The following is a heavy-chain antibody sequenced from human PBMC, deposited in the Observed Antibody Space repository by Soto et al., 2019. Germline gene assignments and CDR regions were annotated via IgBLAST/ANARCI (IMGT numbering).Heavy chain of an antibody. J-gene: IGHJ5*02. Sequence: SETLSLTCTVSGGSISSYYWSWIRQPPGKGLEWIGYIYYSGSTNYNPSLKSRVTISVDTSKNQFSLKLSSVTAADMAVYYCARAGDYDDNWFDPWGQGTLVTVS. D-gene: IGHD4-17*01. CDR1: GGSISSYY. V-gene: IGHV4-59*01. CDR2: IYYSGST. CDR3: ARAGDYDDNWFDP.